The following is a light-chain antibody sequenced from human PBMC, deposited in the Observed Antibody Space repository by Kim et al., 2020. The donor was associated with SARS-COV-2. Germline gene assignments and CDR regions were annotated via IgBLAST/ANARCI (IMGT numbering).Light chain of an antibody. J-gene: IGLJ2*01. CDR2: EVS. CDR3: SSYAGSNNLV. CDR1: SSDVGGYNY. V-gene: IGLV2-8*01. Sequence: GQLDTTSCTGTSSDVGGYNYVSWYQQHPGKAPKLMIYEVSKRPSGVPDRFSGSKSGNTASLTVSGLQAEDEADYYCSSYAGSNNLVFGGGTQLTVL.